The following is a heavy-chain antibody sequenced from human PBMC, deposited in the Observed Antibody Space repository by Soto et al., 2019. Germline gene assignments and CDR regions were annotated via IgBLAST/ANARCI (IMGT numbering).Heavy chain of an antibody. CDR3: ATVAIAAAGTNWFDP. CDR2: FDPEDGET. Sequence: ASVKVSCKASGYTFTGYYMHWVRQAPGQGLEWMGGFDPEDGETIYAQKFQGRVTMTEDTSTDTAYMELSSLRSEDTAVYYCATVAIAAAGTNWFDPWGQGTLVTVSS. CDR1: GYTFTGYY. D-gene: IGHD6-13*01. J-gene: IGHJ5*02. V-gene: IGHV1-24*01.